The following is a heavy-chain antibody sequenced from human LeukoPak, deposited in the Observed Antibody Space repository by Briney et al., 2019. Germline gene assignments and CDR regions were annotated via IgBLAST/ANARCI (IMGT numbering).Heavy chain of an antibody. CDR2: IYYSGIT. Sequence: SETLSLTCTVSGGSISSGGYYWSWIRQHPGKGLEWIGYIYYSGITYYNPSLKSRVTISVDTSKNQFSLKLSSVTAADTAVYYCAGGGSSSPDYWGQGTLVTVSS. D-gene: IGHD6-6*01. CDR1: GGSISSGGYY. J-gene: IGHJ4*02. CDR3: AGGGSSSPDY. V-gene: IGHV4-31*03.